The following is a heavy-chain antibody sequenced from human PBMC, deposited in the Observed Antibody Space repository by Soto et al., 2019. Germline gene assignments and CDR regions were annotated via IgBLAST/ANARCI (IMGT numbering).Heavy chain of an antibody. V-gene: IGHV2-5*02. CDR1: GFSLTTSGVG. CDR2: IYWDDDK. Sequence: QITLNESGPTQVKPRQTLTLTCTVSGFSLTTSGVGVGWIRQSPGKAPEWLALIYWDDDKRYSPSLKSRLTITNDTSKNQVVLTMADLDPADTATYYCAHIVLRTVFGLVTTTAIYFDFWGQGTPVAVSS. D-gene: IGHD3-3*01. CDR3: AHIVLRTVFGLVTTTAIYFDF. J-gene: IGHJ4*02.